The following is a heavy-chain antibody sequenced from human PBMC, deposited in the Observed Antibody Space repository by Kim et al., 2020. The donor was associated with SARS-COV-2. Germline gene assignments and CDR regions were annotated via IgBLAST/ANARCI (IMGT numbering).Heavy chain of an antibody. Sequence: GGSLRLSCAASGFTFSSYSMNWVRQAPGKGLEWVSSISSSSSYIYYADSVKGRFTISRDNAKNSLYLQMNSLRAEDTAVYYCASGDYYDSSGYGFYWYFDRWGRGTLVTVSS. CDR3: ASGDYYDSSGYGFYWYFDR. CDR1: GFTFSSYS. CDR2: ISSSSSYI. V-gene: IGHV3-21*01. J-gene: IGHJ2*01. D-gene: IGHD3-22*01.